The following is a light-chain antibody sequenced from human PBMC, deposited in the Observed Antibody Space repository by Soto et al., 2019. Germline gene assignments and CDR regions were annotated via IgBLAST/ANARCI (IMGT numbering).Light chain of an antibody. CDR1: SSDIGGYTY. J-gene: IGLJ1*01. CDR3: CSFAGPQSFEV. V-gene: IGLV2-11*01. Sequence: QSVLTQPRSVSGSPGQSVTISCTGTSSDIGGYTYVSWYQQHPGKAPKVIIYDVSERPSGVPDRFSGSKSSNTASLTISGLQPEDEADYYCCSFAGPQSFEVFGEGTKVTVL. CDR2: DVS.